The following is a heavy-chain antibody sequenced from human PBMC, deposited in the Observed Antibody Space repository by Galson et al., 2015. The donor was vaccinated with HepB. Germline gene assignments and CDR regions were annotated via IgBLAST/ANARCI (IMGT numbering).Heavy chain of an antibody. Sequence: SLRLSCAASGFTFSNAWMNWVRQAPGKGLEWVGRIKSKTDGGTTDYAAPVKGRFTISRDDSKNTLYLQMNSLKTEDTAVYYCTTVGPLSLWFGEDDAFDIWGQGTTVTVSS. V-gene: IGHV3-15*07. CDR3: TTVGPLSLWFGEDDAFDI. CDR1: GFTFSNAW. D-gene: IGHD3-10*01. CDR2: IKSKTDGGTT. J-gene: IGHJ3*02.